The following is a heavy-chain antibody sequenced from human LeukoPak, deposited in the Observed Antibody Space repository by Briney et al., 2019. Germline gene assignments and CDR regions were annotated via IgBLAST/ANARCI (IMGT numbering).Heavy chain of an antibody. CDR1: GFTFSSYS. D-gene: IGHD1-1*01. V-gene: IGHV3-33*08. J-gene: IGHJ4*02. CDR2: IWFDGSNK. Sequence: GGSLRLSCAASGFTFSSYSMNWVRQAPGKGLEWVAFIWFDGSNKHYADSVKGRFTISRDNSEDTLYLQMNSLRAEDTAVYYCVRDPSGSGFAFDSWGQGALVTVSS. CDR3: VRDPSGSGFAFDS.